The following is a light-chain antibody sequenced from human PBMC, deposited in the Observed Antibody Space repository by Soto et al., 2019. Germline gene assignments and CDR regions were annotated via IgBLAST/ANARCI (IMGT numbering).Light chain of an antibody. CDR3: QQYNNWLWT. V-gene: IGKV3-15*01. J-gene: IGKJ1*01. CDR1: QSVSSN. CDR2: GAS. Sequence: EIVISQSPPPPSVFPGEKNPLYCRASQSVSSNLAWYQQKPGQAPRLLIYGASTRATGIPARFSGSGSGTEFTLTISSLQSEDFAVYYCQQYNNWLWTFGQGTKVDIK.